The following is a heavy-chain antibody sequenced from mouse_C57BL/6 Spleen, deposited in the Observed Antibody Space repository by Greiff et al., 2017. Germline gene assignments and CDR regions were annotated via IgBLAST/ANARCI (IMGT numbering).Heavy chain of an antibody. D-gene: IGHD2-3*01. CDR3: TRDNDGSGAMDY. CDR2: ISSGGDYI. Sequence: DVMLVESGEGLVKPGGSLKLSCAASGFTFSSYAMSWVRQTPEKRLEWVAYISSGGDYIYYADTVKGRFTISRDNARNTLYLQMSSLKSEETARYYCTRDNDGSGAMDYWGQGTSVTVSS. V-gene: IGHV5-9-1*02. J-gene: IGHJ4*01. CDR1: GFTFSSYA.